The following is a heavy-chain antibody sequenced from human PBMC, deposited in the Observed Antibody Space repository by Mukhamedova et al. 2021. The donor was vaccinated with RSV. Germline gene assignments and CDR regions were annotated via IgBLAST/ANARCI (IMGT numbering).Heavy chain of an antibody. Sequence: GQGLEWMGIINPCGGSTSYAQKFQGRVTMTRDTSPSSVYMELSSLRSEATAVYYCPRGGTVVTRNWFEPWGQGTLVTVSS. V-gene: IGHV1-46*01. D-gene: IGHD4-23*01. CDR3: PRGGTVVTRNWFEP. CDR2: INPCGGST. J-gene: IGHJ5*02.